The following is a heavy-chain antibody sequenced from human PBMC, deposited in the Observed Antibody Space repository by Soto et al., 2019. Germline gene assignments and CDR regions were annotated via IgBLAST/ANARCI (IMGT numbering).Heavy chain of an antibody. CDR3: AKDAPPVATDYYYYYYMDV. CDR1: GFTFSSYA. D-gene: IGHD2-2*01. CDR2: ISGSGGST. V-gene: IGHV3-23*01. Sequence: GGSLRLSCAASGFTFSSYAMSWVRQAPGKGLEWVSAISGSGGSTYYADSVKGRFTISRDNSKHTLYLQMNSLRAEDTAVYYCAKDAPPVATDYYYYYYMDVWGKGTTVTVSS. J-gene: IGHJ6*03.